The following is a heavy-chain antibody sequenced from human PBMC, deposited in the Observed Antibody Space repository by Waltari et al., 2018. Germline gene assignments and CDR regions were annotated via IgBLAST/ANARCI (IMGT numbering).Heavy chain of an antibody. Sequence: EVQVVESGGGLVQPGGSLQLAWASSGLTFSGPTIHWVRQTSGKGLEWIGRIRSKPNNYATRYTASVEGRFTISRDDSENTAYLQMSSLMTEDTAVYYCTGGAVTGTDFWGQGTLVTVSS. J-gene: IGHJ4*02. CDR3: TGGAVTGTDF. CDR1: GLTFSGPT. CDR2: IRSKPNNYAT. V-gene: IGHV3-73*01. D-gene: IGHD6-13*01.